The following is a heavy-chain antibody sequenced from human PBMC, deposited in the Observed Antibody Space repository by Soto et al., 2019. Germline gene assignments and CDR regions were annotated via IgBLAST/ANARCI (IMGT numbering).Heavy chain of an antibody. CDR1: GGTFRNYA. Sequence: QVQLVQSGAEVKKPGSSLKVSCKASGGTFRNYAISWVRQAPGQGLEWMGGFIPIVGAANFAPKFQGRVTITADESTSTAYMELSSLKSDDTAMYYCARRSGSHCNGFDIWGQGTMVTVSS. J-gene: IGHJ3*02. V-gene: IGHV1-69*01. D-gene: IGHD1-26*01. CDR3: ARRSGSHCNGFDI. CDR2: FIPIVGAA.